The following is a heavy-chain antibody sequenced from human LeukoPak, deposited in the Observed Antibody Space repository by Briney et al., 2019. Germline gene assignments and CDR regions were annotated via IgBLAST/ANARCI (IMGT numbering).Heavy chain of an antibody. CDR1: GGSISSYY. Sequence: PSETLSLTCTVSGGSISSYYWSWIRQPPGKGLEWIGYIYYSGSTNYNPSLKSRITISVDTSKNQFSLKLSSVTAADTAVYYCAREKYYYDSSGYYRYFDLWGRGTLVTVSS. CDR2: IYYSGST. J-gene: IGHJ2*01. D-gene: IGHD3-22*01. CDR3: AREKYYYDSSGYYRYFDL. V-gene: IGHV4-59*01.